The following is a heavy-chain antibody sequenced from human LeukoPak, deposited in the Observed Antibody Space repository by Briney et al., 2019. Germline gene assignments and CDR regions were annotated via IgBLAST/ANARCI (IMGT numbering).Heavy chain of an antibody. CDR1: PFTFTSYD. V-gene: IGHV1-2*06. CDR3: ARDLVTMMFFVDY. CDR2: INPNSGGT. Sequence: SVHESCMLFPFTFTSYDLNLHRQATGHRLGWMGRINPNSGGTNYAQKFQGRVTMTRDTSTSTAYMELSRLTSDDTAVYYCARDLVTMMFFVDYWRQGTLATVSS. D-gene: IGHD3-22*01. J-gene: IGHJ4*02.